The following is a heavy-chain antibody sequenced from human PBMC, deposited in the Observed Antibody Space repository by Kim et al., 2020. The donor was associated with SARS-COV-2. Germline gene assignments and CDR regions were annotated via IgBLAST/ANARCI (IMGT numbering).Heavy chain of an antibody. CDR2: IYYSGST. CDR1: GGSISSSSYY. CDR3: GGDYDSRGAFDP. Sequence: SETLSLTCTVSGGSISSSSYYWGWIRQPPGKGLEWIGSIYYSGSTYYNPSLKSRVTISVDTSKNQFSLKLSSVTAADTAVYYCGGDYDSRGAFDPWGQGTLVTVSS. J-gene: IGHJ5*02. V-gene: IGHV4-39*01. D-gene: IGHD3-22*01.